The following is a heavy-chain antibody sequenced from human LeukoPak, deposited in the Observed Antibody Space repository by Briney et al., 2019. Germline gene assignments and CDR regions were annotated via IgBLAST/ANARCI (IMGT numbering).Heavy chain of an antibody. Sequence: PSETLSLTCTVSGGSISSYYWSWIRQPPGKGLEWIGYIYYSGSTNYNPSLKSRVTISVDTSKNQFSLKLSSVTAADTAVYYCANLDGYNSGSLDYWGQGTLVTVSS. J-gene: IGHJ4*02. CDR1: GGSISSYY. D-gene: IGHD5-24*01. CDR3: ANLDGYNSGSLDY. CDR2: IYYSGST. V-gene: IGHV4-59*08.